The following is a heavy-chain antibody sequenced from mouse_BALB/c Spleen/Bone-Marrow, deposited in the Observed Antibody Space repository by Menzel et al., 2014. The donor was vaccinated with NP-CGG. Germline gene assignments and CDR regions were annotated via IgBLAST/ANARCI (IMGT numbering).Heavy chain of an antibody. V-gene: IGHV5-9-2*01. CDR1: GFSFSNYG. J-gene: IGHJ3*01. CDR3: ARHAYYDQTEVSFVC. CDR2: ISGDGRYT. D-gene: IGHD2-4*01. Sequence: EVKLQESGGGLVKSGGSLKLSCAASGFSFSNYGMSWLRQTPEKRLEWVATISGDGRYTFYSDSVKGRFTISRGNAKNNLYLQLSSLRSEDTALYYCARHAYYDQTEVSFVCLGQGTLVTVSA.